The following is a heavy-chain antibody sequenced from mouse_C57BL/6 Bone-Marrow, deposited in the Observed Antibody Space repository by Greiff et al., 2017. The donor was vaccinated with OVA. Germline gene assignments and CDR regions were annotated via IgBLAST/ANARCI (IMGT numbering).Heavy chain of an antibody. CDR2: FHPYNDDT. CDR1: GYTFTTYP. CDR3: ARNSNYPYYYAMDY. V-gene: IGHV1-47*01. D-gene: IGHD2-5*01. J-gene: IGHJ4*01. Sequence: VQVVESGAELVKPGASVKMSCKASGYTFTTYPIEWMKQNHGKSLEWIGNFHPYNDDTKYTEKFKGKATLTVEKSSSTVYLELSRLTSDDSAVYYCARNSNYPYYYAMDYWGQGTSVTVSS.